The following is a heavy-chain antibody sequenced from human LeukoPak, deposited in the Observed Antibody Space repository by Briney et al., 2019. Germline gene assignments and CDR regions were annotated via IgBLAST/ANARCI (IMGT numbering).Heavy chain of an antibody. D-gene: IGHD3-10*01. J-gene: IGHJ6*02. V-gene: IGHV1-8*01. CDR2: MNPNSGNT. CDR3: ARGDGLKRKQPSGYYGMDV. CDR1: GYTFTSYD. Sequence: ASVKVSCKASGYTFTSYDINWVRQATGQGLEWMGWMNPNSGNTGYAQKFQGRVTMTRNTSISTAYMELSSLRSEDTAVYYCARGDGLKRKQPSGYYGMDVWGQGTTVTVSS.